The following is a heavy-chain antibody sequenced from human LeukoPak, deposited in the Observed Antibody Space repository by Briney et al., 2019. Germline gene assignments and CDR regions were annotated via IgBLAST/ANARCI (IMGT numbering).Heavy chain of an antibody. V-gene: IGHV1-69*13. Sequence: ASVKVSCKASGYTFTSYGISWVRQAPGQGLEWVGGIIPMSGTANYAQKFQGRVTITADESTSTAYMELSSLRSEDTAIYYCASPVKYYDTWSGYPPFDYWGQGTLVTVSS. J-gene: IGHJ4*02. D-gene: IGHD3-3*01. CDR1: GYTFTSYG. CDR3: ASPVKYYDTWSGYPPFDY. CDR2: IIPMSGTA.